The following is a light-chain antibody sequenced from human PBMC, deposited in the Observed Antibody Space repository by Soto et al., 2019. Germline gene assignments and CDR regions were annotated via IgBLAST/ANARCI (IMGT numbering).Light chain of an antibody. Sequence: EIVLTQSPATLSLSPGERATLSCRASQSVGSYLAWYQQKPGQAPRLLIYAASNRATGIPARFSGSGFGTDFTLTISSLEPEDFAIYYCQQRSNWPLTFGGGTKVEIK. CDR3: QQRSNWPLT. CDR2: AAS. CDR1: QSVGSY. V-gene: IGKV3-11*01. J-gene: IGKJ4*01.